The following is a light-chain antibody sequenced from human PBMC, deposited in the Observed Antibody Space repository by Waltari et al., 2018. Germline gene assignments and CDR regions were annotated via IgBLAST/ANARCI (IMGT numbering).Light chain of an antibody. CDR2: FAS. CDR1: QNIGSS. Sequence: EVVLTQSPAFQSVTPKEKVTITCRASQNIGSSLHWYQQKPDQPPKLLIRFASQSFSGAPSRFSGSGSGTDFTLTINSLEAEDAATYYCHQSGILPRTFGQGAKVEV. J-gene: IGKJ1*01. V-gene: IGKV6-21*01. CDR3: HQSGILPRT.